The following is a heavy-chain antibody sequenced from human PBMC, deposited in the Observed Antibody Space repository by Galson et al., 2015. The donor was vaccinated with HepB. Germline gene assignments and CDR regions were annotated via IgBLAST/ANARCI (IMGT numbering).Heavy chain of an antibody. Sequence: SLRLSCAASGFTFGDYAMSWVRQAPGKGLEWVGFIRSKAYGGTTEYAASVKGRFTISRDDSKSIAYLQMNSLKTEDTAVYYCTRVYDSSGCDAFDTWGQGTLVTVSS. J-gene: IGHJ5*02. CDR3: TRVYDSSGCDAFDT. CDR2: IRSKAYGGTT. CDR1: GFTFGDYA. D-gene: IGHD3-22*01. V-gene: IGHV3-49*04.